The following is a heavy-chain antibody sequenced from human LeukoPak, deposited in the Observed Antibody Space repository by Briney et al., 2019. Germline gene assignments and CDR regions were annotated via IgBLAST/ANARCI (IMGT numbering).Heavy chain of an antibody. CDR3: ATNGYSSSSGTLFDY. V-gene: IGHV1-69-2*01. CDR2: VDPEDGET. D-gene: IGHD6-6*01. Sequence: ASVKVSCKASGYTFTGYYMHWVRQAPGQGLEWMGLVDPEDGETIYAEKFQGRVTITADTSTDTAYMELSSLRSEDTAVYYCATNGYSSSSGTLFDYWGQGTLVTVSS. J-gene: IGHJ4*02. CDR1: GYTFTGYY.